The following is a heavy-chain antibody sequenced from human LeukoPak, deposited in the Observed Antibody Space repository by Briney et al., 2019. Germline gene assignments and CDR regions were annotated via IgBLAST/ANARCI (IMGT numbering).Heavy chain of an antibody. CDR2: ISGSGGST. J-gene: IGHJ6*02. Sequence: PGGSLRLSCAASGFTFSSYAMSWVRQAPGKGLEWVSAISGSGGSTYYADSVKGRFTISRDNSKNTLYLQMNSLRAEDTAVYYCAKDRTLVVTAVPYYGMDVWGQGTTVTVSS. CDR3: AKDRTLVVTAVPYYGMDV. D-gene: IGHD2-21*02. V-gene: IGHV3-23*01. CDR1: GFTFSSYA.